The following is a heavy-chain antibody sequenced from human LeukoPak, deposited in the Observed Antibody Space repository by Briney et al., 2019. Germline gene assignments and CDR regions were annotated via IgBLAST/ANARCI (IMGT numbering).Heavy chain of an antibody. V-gene: IGHV4-59*01. CDR1: GGSISYYY. Sequence: SETLSLTCTVSGGSISYYYWNWIRQPPGKGLEWIGYTDNSGKSKYNPSLMSRVTLSVDTAKNQFSLRLTSVTAADTAVYYCVRSGGYCGHTTCHVDYFALWGRGTLVTVSS. CDR2: TDNSGKS. J-gene: IGHJ2*01. D-gene: IGHD2-2*01. CDR3: VRSGGYCGHTTCHVDYFAL.